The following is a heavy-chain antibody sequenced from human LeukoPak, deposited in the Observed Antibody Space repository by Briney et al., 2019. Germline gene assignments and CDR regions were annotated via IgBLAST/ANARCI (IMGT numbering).Heavy chain of an antibody. V-gene: IGHV1-2*02. CDR3: AIPRPFGDYCFDY. J-gene: IGHJ4*02. Sequence: ASVKVSCKASGYTFTGYYMHWVRQAPGQGLEWMGWINPNSGGTNYAQKFQGRVTVTRDTSISTAYMELSRLRSDDTAVYYCAIPRPFGDYCFDYWGQGTLVTVSS. CDR1: GYTFTGYY. D-gene: IGHD4-17*01. CDR2: INPNSGGT.